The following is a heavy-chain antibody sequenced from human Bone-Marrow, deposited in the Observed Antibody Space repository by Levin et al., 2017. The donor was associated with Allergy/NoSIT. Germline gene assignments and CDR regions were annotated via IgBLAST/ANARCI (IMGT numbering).Heavy chain of an antibody. CDR3: ARDPYTSSEGDNWFDP. D-gene: IGHD6-13*01. Sequence: LGASVKVSCKASGYTFTDYFIHWLRQAPGQGLEWMGWIKPYRGGTEYAQKFQGRVTMTRDTSISTVYMELSSLTSDDTAVYYCARDPYTSSEGDNWFDPWGQGTLVTVSS. V-gene: IGHV1-2*03. CDR2: IKPYRGGT. J-gene: IGHJ5*02. CDR1: GYTFTDYF.